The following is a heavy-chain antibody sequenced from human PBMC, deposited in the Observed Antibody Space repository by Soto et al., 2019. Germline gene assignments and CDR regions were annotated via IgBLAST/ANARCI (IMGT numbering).Heavy chain of an antibody. J-gene: IGHJ3*01. D-gene: IGHD6-13*01. Sequence: QVQLVQSGAEVKKPGASVRVSCKASGYTFTSYYIHWVRQAPGQGPEWMGMISPSSGGTDYAQKFQGRVTMTRDTSTSTVHMELSSLRSEDTAVYFCTRSIITTAGTDAFDLWGQGTLVTVSS. V-gene: IGHV1-46*03. CDR1: GYTFTSYY. CDR3: TRSIITTAGTDAFDL. CDR2: ISPSSGGT.